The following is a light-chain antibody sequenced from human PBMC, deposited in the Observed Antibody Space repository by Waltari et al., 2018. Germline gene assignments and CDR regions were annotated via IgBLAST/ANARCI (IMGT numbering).Light chain of an antibody. CDR3: GTWDTDLSVV. J-gene: IGLJ3*02. CDR2: DNN. V-gene: IGLV1-51*01. CDR1: GSNIGTNF. Sequence: QSVLPQPPSVSAAPGQKVTISCSGTGSNIGTNFVSWYQQLPGTAPKLLIYDNNKRPAGIPDRFSGSKSGTSATLGITGLQTGDEADYYCGTWDTDLSVVFGGGTKLTVL.